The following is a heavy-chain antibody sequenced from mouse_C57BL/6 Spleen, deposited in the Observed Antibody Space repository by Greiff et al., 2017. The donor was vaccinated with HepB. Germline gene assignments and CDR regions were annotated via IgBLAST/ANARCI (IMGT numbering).Heavy chain of an antibody. CDR2: IHPRSGNT. D-gene: IGHD2-3*01. J-gene: IGHJ4*01. Sequence: VQLQQSGAELARPGASVKLSCKASGYTFTSYGISWVKQRTGQGLEWIGEIHPRSGNTYYNEKFKGKATLTADKSSSTAYMELRSLTSEDSAVYFCARTDDGYYRYAMDYWGQGTSVTVSS. CDR3: ARTDDGYYRYAMDY. V-gene: IGHV1-81*01. CDR1: GYTFTSYG.